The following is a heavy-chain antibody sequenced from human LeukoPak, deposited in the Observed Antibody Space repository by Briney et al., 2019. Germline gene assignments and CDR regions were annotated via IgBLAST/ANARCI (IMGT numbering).Heavy chain of an antibody. J-gene: IGHJ4*02. CDR2: ISSNGGDK. CDR1: GVTLCIFS. Sequence: GRSLSLSCAASGVTLCIFSMHCVPEAPRKGLGCGAVISSNGGDKYYTDPLRVRFTISGDISKNTLSLQMSSLRAEDTAVYFCAREGLPPDYYGSWSTFDYWGQGTLVTVSS. D-gene: IGHD3-10*01. CDR3: AREGLPPDYYGSWSTFDY. V-gene: IGHV3-30*04.